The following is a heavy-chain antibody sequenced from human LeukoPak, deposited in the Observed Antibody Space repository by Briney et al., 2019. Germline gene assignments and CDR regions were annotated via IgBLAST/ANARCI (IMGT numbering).Heavy chain of an antibody. Sequence: SGGSLRLSCAASGFILDNDAMIWVRQAPGKGLEWVSAINGYTTHYAGSVKGRFTISRGNSKNTLYLQLNSLGVEDTAVYFCAKCRRYSSGWCNWLDPWGQGTQVTVSS. CDR1: GFILDNDA. V-gene: IGHV3-23*01. CDR3: AKCRRYSSGWCNWLDP. CDR2: INGYTT. J-gene: IGHJ5*02. D-gene: IGHD6-19*01.